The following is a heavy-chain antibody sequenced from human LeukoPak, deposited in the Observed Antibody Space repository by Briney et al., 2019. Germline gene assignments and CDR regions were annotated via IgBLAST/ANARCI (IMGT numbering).Heavy chain of an antibody. D-gene: IGHD2-21*02. J-gene: IGHJ5*02. CDR2: INTNNGNT. CDR1: GYTFSTYG. V-gene: IGHV1-18*01. CDR3: ARKQCTGDCYLFDP. Sequence: ASAKVSCKASGYTFSTYGLMWVRQAPGQGLEWMGWINTNNGNTNYAQKFQGRVTMTTDTSTSTGYMELGSLRSDDTAVYYCARKQCTGDCYLFDPWGQGTLVTVSS.